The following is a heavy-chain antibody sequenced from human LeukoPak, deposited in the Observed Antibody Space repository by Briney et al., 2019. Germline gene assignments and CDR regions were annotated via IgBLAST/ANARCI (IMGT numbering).Heavy chain of an antibody. CDR2: ISGSGGST. J-gene: IGHJ6*02. CDR3: AKDPWLGFYYGMDV. D-gene: IGHD6-19*01. Sequence: GGSLRLSCAASGLTFSSYAMSWVRQAPGKGLEWVSAISGSGGSTYYADSVKGRFTISRDNSKNTLYLQMNSLRAEDTAVYYCAKDPWLGFYYGMDVWGQGTTVTVSS. V-gene: IGHV3-23*01. CDR1: GLTFSSYA.